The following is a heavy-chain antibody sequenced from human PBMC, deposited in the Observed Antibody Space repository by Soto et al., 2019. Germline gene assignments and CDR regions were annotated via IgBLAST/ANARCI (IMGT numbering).Heavy chain of an antibody. CDR2: INPSSGDT. J-gene: IGHJ5*02. V-gene: IGHV1-46*01. CDR3: ARATQLYLARDGFAP. CDR1: GYTFTSYY. Sequence: QEQLVQAGAEVKMPGASVEGSCRASGYTFTSYYIHWVRQAPVQGLEWMGIINPSSGDTTYAQKFRGRVTMTSNTATITVNMDLTRLRSAETAVYFCARATQLYLARDGFAPWRQGTLVTGSS. D-gene: IGHD3-10*01.